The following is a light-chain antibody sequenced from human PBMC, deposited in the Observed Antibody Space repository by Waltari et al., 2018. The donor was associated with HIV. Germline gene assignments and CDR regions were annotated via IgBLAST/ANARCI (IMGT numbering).Light chain of an antibody. J-gene: IGLJ2*01. CDR2: KDN. CDR1: VLTKKN. Sequence: SHELTQPSSVSVYPGQPARITCSGDVLTKKNAFWYQQESGQAPVLVLYKDNIRPPDIPRRISGSSSGTMATLTISGAQVDDEADYYCYSADDSGDYKGFGGGTKLTAL. V-gene: IGLV3-10*01. CDR3: YSADDSGDYKG.